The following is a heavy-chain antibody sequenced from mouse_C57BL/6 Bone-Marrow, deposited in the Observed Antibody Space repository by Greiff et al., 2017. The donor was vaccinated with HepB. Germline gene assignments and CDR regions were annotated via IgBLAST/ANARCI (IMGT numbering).Heavy chain of an antibody. Sequence: DVQLQESGPGLVKPSQSLSLTCSVTGYSITSGYYWNWIRQFPGNKLEWMGYISYDGSNNYNPSLKNRISITRDTSKNQFFLKLNSVTTEDTATYYCARPETAQATWFAYWGQGTLVTVSA. CDR2: ISYDGSN. D-gene: IGHD3-2*02. CDR1: GYSITSGYY. CDR3: ARPETAQATWFAY. V-gene: IGHV3-6*01. J-gene: IGHJ3*01.